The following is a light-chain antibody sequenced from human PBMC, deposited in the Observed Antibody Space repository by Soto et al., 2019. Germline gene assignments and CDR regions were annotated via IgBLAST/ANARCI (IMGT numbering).Light chain of an antibody. CDR2: EVT. Sequence: QSALTQPPSASGALGQSVTISCTGTSSDVGGYNYVSWHQQHPGKAPKLMIYEVTKRPSGVPDRFSGSKSGNTASLTVSGLQAEDEADYYCSSFAGGGNPVLFGGGTQLTV. V-gene: IGLV2-8*01. J-gene: IGLJ2*01. CDR3: SSFAGGGNPVL. CDR1: SSDVGGYNY.